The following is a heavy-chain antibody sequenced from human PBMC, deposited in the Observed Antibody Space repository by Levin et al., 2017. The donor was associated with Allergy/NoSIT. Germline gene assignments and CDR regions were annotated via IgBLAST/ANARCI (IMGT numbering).Heavy chain of an antibody. V-gene: IGHV3-23*01. D-gene: IGHD3-16*01. Sequence: GESLKISCAASGFTFETFDMSWARQAPGKGLECVSFISGENEGTYYADSVKGRFTISRDNSKNMIYLQMDNLRGEDTAVYYCAKGAWLDNWGQGTLVTVSS. J-gene: IGHJ4*02. CDR3: AKGAWLDN. CDR1: GFTFETFD. CDR2: ISGENEGT.